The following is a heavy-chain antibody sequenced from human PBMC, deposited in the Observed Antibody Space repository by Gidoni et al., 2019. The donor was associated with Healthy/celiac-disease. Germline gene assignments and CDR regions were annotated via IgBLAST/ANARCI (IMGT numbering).Heavy chain of an antibody. J-gene: IGHJ3*02. CDR1: GGSISSSSSY. CDR2: IYYSGST. V-gene: IGHV4-39*01. D-gene: IGHD3-16*01. CDR3: ARRLGDGYNIDAFDI. Sequence: QLQLQESGPGLVKPSETLSLTCTVPGGSISSSSSYWGWIRQPPGKGLEWIGSIYYSGSTYYNPSLKGRVTISVDTSKNQFSLKLSSVTAADTAVYYCARRLGDGYNIDAFDIWGQGTMVTVSS.